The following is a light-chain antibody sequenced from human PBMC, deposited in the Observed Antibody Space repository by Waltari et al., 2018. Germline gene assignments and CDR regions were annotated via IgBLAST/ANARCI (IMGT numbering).Light chain of an antibody. CDR3: QKYGSLPAT. CDR1: QSISRF. Sequence: LSPGERATLSCRASQSISRFLAWYQQKPGQAPRLLIYDASSRATGIPDRFSGSGSGTDFSLTISRLEPEDIAVYYCQKYGSLPATFGQGTKVEIK. CDR2: DAS. J-gene: IGKJ1*01. V-gene: IGKV3-20*01.